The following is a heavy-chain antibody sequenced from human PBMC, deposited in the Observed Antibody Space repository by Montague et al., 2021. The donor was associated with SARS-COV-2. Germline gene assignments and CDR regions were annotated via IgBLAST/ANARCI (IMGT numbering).Heavy chain of an antibody. Sequence: SETLSLTCAVHGTSFSGYYWNWIRQPPGKGLEWIGEINHGGSTKYSPSLKSRLTISADTSKNQFSLKLTSVAAADTAVYYCARHAGKRTTIFGVVKGQYYFDYWGQGTLVTVSS. D-gene: IGHD3-3*01. CDR1: GTSFSGYY. J-gene: IGHJ4*02. CDR3: ARHAGKRTTIFGVVKGQYYFDY. V-gene: IGHV4-34*01. CDR2: INHGGST.